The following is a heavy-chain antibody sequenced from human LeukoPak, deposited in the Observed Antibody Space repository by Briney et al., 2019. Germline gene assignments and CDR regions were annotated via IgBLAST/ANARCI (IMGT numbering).Heavy chain of an antibody. V-gene: IGHV4-34*01. J-gene: IGHJ4*02. Sequence: SETLSLTCAVYGGSFSGYYWSWIRQPPGKGLEWIAEIKHSGSTNYNRSLKSRVTISVDTSTNQFSLNLSSVTAAATAVYYCGRVGFIGGNCYSRDFDFWGQGTMVTVSS. CDR2: IKHSGST. CDR1: GGSFSGYY. CDR3: GRVGFIGGNCYSRDFDF. D-gene: IGHD2-15*01.